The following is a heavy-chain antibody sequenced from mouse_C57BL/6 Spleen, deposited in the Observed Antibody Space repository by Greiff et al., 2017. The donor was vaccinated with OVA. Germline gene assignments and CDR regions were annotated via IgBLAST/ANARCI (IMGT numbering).Heavy chain of an antibody. CDR2: ISSGSSTI. J-gene: IGHJ4*01. CDR3: ARNYYGSSYDAMDY. Sequence: EVQLVESGGGLVKPGGSLTLSCAASGFTFRDYGMHWVRQAPETGLAWVAYISSGSSTIYYADTVKGRFIISSDNAKNTLFLQMTSLRSEDTAMYYFARNYYGSSYDAMDYEGQGTSVTVSS. CDR1: GFTFRDYG. V-gene: IGHV5-17*01. D-gene: IGHD1-1*01.